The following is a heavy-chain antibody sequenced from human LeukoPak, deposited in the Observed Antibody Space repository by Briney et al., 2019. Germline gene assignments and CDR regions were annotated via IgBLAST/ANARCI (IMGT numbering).Heavy chain of an antibody. CDR1: GLTFSNYA. D-gene: IGHD2-2*01. J-gene: IGHJ4*02. V-gene: IGHV3-23*01. CDR3: ARSGLVRQLLIYSHFDY. Sequence: GGSLRLSCAASGLTFSNYAMSWVRQAPGKGLEWVSAISGSGGSTYYADSVKGRFTISRDNCENTLYLQMNSLRAEDTAVYYCARSGLVRQLLIYSHFDYWGQGTLVTVSS. CDR2: ISGSGGST.